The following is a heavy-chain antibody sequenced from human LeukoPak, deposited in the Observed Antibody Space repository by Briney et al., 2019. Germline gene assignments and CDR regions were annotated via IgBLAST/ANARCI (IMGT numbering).Heavy chain of an antibody. CDR3: ARGGGYCSSTSCHTNWFDP. V-gene: IGHV4-59*01. J-gene: IGHJ5*02. Sequence: SETLSLTCTVSGGSISSYYWSWIRQPPGEGLEWIGYIYYSGSTNYNPSLKSRVTISVDTSKNQFSLKLSSVTAADTAVYYCARGGGYCSSTSCHTNWFDPWGQGTLVTVSS. D-gene: IGHD2-2*02. CDR1: GGSISSYY. CDR2: IYYSGST.